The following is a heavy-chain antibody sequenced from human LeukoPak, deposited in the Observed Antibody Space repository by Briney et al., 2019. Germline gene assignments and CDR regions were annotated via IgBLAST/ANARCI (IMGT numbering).Heavy chain of an antibody. CDR2: IDPSDSYT. CDR3: ARQNCSSTSCLLDY. V-gene: IGHV5-10-1*01. D-gene: IGHD2-2*01. CDR1: GYSFTRYW. Sequence: GESLKISCKGSGYSFTRYWISWVRQMPGKGLEWMGRIDPSDSYTNYSPSFQGHVTISADKSISTAYLQWSSLKASDTAMYYCARQNCSSTSCLLDYWGQGTLVTVSS. J-gene: IGHJ4*02.